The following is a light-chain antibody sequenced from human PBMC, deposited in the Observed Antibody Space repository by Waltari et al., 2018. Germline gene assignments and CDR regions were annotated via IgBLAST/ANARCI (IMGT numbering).Light chain of an antibody. Sequence: SYVLTQPPSVSVAPGKTARIPCGGNNIGSKSVHWYQQKPGQAPVLVIYYDSDRPSGIPERFSGSNSGNTATLTISRVEAGDEADYYCQVWDTSEDVFGTGTKVTVL. CDR1: NIGSKS. J-gene: IGLJ1*01. V-gene: IGLV3-21*04. CDR3: QVWDTSEDV. CDR2: YDS.